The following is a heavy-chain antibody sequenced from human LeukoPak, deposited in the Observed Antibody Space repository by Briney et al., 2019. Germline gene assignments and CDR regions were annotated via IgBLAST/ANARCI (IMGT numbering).Heavy chain of an antibody. CDR3: AKHTTRFDWYFDL. V-gene: IGHV4-4*09. CDR1: GGSISSYY. Sequence: PSETLSLTCTVSGGSISSYYWSWIRQPPGKGLEWIGYIYTSGSTNYNPSLKSRVTISVDTSKNQFSLKLSSVTAADTAVYYCAKHTTRFDWYFDLWGRGTLVTVSS. J-gene: IGHJ2*01. CDR2: IYTSGST. D-gene: IGHD1-1*01.